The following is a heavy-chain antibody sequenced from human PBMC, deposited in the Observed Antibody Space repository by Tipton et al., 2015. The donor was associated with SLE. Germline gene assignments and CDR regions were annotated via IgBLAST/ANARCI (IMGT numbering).Heavy chain of an antibody. CDR1: GDSVSNNSAA. V-gene: IGHV6-1*01. CDR2: TYYRSKWYN. Sequence: LRLSCAISGDSVSNNSAAWNWIRQSPSRGLEWLGRTYYRSKWYNDYAVSVKSRITINPDTSKNQVSLQLNSVTPEDTAVYYCARLAMVLYHYGMDVWGQGTTVTVSS. D-gene: IGHD3-10*01. CDR3: ARLAMVLYHYGMDV. J-gene: IGHJ6*02.